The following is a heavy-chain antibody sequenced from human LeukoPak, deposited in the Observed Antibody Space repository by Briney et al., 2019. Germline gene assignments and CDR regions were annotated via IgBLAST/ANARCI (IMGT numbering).Heavy chain of an antibody. J-gene: IGHJ4*02. Sequence: GGSLRLSCAASGFTFSSYGMHRVRQAPGKGLEWVAVISYDGSNKYYADSVKGRFTISRDNSKNTLYLQMNSLRAEDTAVYYCARGQEGRQWLVIDYPDYWGQGTLVTVSS. D-gene: IGHD6-19*01. V-gene: IGHV3-30*19. CDR3: ARGQEGRQWLVIDYPDY. CDR1: GFTFSSYG. CDR2: ISYDGSNK.